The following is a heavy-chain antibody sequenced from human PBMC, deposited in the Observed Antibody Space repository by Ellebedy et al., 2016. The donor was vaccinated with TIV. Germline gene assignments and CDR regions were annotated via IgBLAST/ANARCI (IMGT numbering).Heavy chain of an antibody. Sequence: SETLSLTXTVLGGSTSSHYWIWIRQSPGKGLEWIADIYTTGIARYNPSLQSRVTVSVDTSKNQLSLRLSSVTPADTAVYYCARVGSPGIAAYYFDYWGQGTLVTVSS. CDR1: GGSTSSHY. V-gene: IGHV4-59*11. CDR3: ARVGSPGIAAYYFDY. J-gene: IGHJ4*02. D-gene: IGHD6-13*01. CDR2: IYTTGIA.